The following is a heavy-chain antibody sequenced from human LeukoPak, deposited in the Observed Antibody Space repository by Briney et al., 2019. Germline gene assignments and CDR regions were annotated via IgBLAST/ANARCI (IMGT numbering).Heavy chain of an antibody. CDR1: GGSISSGGYY. D-gene: IGHD1-1*01. CDR2: IYYSGST. J-gene: IGHJ4*02. Sequence: PSETLSLTCTVSGGSISSGGYYWSWIRQHPGKGLEWIGYIYYSGSTYYNPSLKSRVTISVDTSKNQFSLKLSSVTAADTAVYYCARANWNDLLFDYWGQGTLVTVSS. V-gene: IGHV4-31*03. CDR3: ARANWNDLLFDY.